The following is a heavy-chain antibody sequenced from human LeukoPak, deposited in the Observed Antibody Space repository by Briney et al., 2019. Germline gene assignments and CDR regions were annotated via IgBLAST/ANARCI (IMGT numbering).Heavy chain of an antibody. D-gene: IGHD3-10*01. J-gene: IGHJ4*02. Sequence: GASVKVSCKASGYTFTSYYMHWVRQAPGQGLEWMGIINPSGGSTSYAQKFQGRVTMTRDMSTSTVYMELSSLRSEDTAVYYCVLAYYYGSGSYYNGDYWGQGTLVTVSS. CDR3: VLAYYYGSGSYYNGDY. CDR2: INPSGGST. V-gene: IGHV1-46*01. CDR1: GYTFTSYY.